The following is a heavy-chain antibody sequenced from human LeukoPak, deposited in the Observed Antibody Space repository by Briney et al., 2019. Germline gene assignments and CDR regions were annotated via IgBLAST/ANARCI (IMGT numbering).Heavy chain of an antibody. V-gene: IGHV4-39*01. CDR1: GGSISSSSYY. CDR2: IYYSGST. J-gene: IGHJ4*02. CDR3: VRHTEQQLPYFDY. D-gene: IGHD6-13*01. Sequence: PSETLSLTCTVSGGSISSSSYYWGWIRQPPGKGLEWIGSIYYSGSTYYNPSLKSRVTISVDTSKNQFSLKLSSVTAADTAVYYCVRHTEQQLPYFDYWGQGTLVTVSS.